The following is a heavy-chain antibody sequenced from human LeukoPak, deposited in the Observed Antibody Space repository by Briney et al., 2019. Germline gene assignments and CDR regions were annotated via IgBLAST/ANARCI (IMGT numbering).Heavy chain of an antibody. D-gene: IGHD7-27*01. Sequence: ASVKVSCKASGYTFTSYGISWVRQAPGQGLEWMGWISAYNGNTNYAQKLQGRVTMTTDTSTSTAYMELRSLRPDDTAVYYCARDALRNRHWGAWFDPWGQGTLVTVSS. CDR2: ISAYNGNT. J-gene: IGHJ5*02. CDR3: ARDALRNRHWGAWFDP. CDR1: GYTFTSYG. V-gene: IGHV1-18*01.